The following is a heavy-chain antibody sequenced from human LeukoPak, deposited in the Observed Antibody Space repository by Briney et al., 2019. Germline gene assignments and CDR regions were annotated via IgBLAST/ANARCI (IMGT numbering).Heavy chain of an antibody. D-gene: IGHD4-23*01. CDR1: GGSISSGSYY. CDR2: IYTSGST. V-gene: IGHV4-61*02. CDR3: ARGYDYAGLDYYYMDV. J-gene: IGHJ6*03. Sequence: SETLSLTCTVSGGSISSGSYYWSWIRQPAGKGLEWIGRIYTSGSTNYNPSLKSRVTISVETSKNQFSLKLSSVTAADTAVYYCARGYDYAGLDYYYMDVWGKGTTVTISS.